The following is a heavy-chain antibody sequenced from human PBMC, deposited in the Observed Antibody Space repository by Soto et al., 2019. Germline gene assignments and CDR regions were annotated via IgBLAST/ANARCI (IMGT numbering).Heavy chain of an antibody. V-gene: IGHV3-30*03. D-gene: IGHD3-3*01. J-gene: IGHJ6*02. Sequence: QPGGSLRLSCEASGFTFSNYGMHWVRQAPGKGLEWVAVISYHGSNTYYADSVKGRFTISRDNSKNMLYLQVSSLRPEDTAVYYCARDRSGYPQGYYYFYGADVWGQGTTVTVSS. CDR1: GFTFSNYG. CDR2: ISYHGSNT. CDR3: ARDRSGYPQGYYYFYGADV.